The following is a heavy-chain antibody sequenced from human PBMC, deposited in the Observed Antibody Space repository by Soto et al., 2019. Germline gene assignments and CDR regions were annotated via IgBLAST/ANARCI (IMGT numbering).Heavy chain of an antibody. V-gene: IGHV4-4*02. CDR1: AGSISTTNW. Sequence: SETLSLTCAVSAGSISTTNWYVWVRQPPGMGLEWIGEIYHTGTTTYNPSLKSRVTMSVDTSKNQFSLRLSFVTAADTAVYYCATSSGSAYGLDVWGPGTTVTVSS. J-gene: IGHJ6*02. CDR2: IYHTGTT. CDR3: ATSSGSAYGLDV. D-gene: IGHD3-10*01.